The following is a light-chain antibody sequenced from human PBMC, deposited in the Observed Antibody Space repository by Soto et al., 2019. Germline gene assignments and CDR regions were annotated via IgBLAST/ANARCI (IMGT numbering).Light chain of an antibody. V-gene: IGLV2-23*01. CDR2: EGI. Sequence: QSVLTQPASVSGSPGQSITISCTGTSSDIGTYNLVSWYQHYTGKAPKLMIYEGIKRPSGVSNRFSGSKSGNTAFLTISGRQSEDEADYYCCSYAGSGTDNYVFGSGTKLTVL. CDR1: SSDIGTYNL. CDR3: CSYAGSGTDNYV. J-gene: IGLJ1*01.